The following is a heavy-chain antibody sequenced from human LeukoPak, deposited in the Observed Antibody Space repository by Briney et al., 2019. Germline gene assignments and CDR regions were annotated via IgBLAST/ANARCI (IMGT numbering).Heavy chain of an antibody. D-gene: IGHD2-15*01. CDR2: INSGATSE. Sequence: GGSLRLSCAASGFTFRSYEMNWVRQAPGKGLQWLAYINSGATSEYYADSVKGRFTISRDNAKNSLFLQMNSLRVQDTAIYYCARVICTGGSCFQNDYWGQGTLVTVSS. J-gene: IGHJ4*02. CDR3: ARVICTGGSCFQNDY. CDR1: GFTFRSYE. V-gene: IGHV3-48*03.